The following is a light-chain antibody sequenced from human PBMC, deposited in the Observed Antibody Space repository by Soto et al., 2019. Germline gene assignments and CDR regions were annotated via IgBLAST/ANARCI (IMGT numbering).Light chain of an antibody. J-gene: IGLJ2*01. CDR1: TSDIGAYNY. V-gene: IGLV2-14*03. CDR2: DVT. Sequence: QSALTQPASVSGFPGQSITISCTGTTSDIGAYNYVSWYQHHPGKAPKLLIYDVTDRPSGVSDRFSGSKSGNTASLTISGLQAEDEADYFCSSYTTISTVVLFGGGTKVTVL. CDR3: SSYTTISTVVL.